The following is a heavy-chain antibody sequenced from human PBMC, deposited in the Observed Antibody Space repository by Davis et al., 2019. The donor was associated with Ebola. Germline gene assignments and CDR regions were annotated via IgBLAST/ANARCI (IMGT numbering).Heavy chain of an antibody. Sequence: GESLKISCAASGFTFSSYDMHWVRQATGKGLEWVSAIGTAGDTYYPGSVKGRFTISRENAKNSLYLQMNSLRAGDTAVYYCARGGLYGDPDYWGQGTLVTVSS. CDR2: IGTAGDT. V-gene: IGHV3-13*01. J-gene: IGHJ4*02. CDR1: GFTFSSYD. CDR3: ARGGLYGDPDY. D-gene: IGHD4-17*01.